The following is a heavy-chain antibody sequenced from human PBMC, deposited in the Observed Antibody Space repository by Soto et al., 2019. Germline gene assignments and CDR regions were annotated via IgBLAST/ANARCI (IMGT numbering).Heavy chain of an antibody. J-gene: IGHJ3*02. D-gene: IGHD3-22*01. CDR2: IYYSGST. Sequence: QLQLQESGPGLVKPSETLSLTCTVSGGSISSSSYYWGWIRQPPGKGLEWIGSIYYSGSTYYNPSLKSRVTISVNTSKNQVSLKLSSVTAADTAVYYCARPKPTYYYDSSGLRFRRGAFDIWGQGTMVTVSS. CDR1: GGSISSSSYY. V-gene: IGHV4-39*01. CDR3: ARPKPTYYYDSSGLRFRRGAFDI.